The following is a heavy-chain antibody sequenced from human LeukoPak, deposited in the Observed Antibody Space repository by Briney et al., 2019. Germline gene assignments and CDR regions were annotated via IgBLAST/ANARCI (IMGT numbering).Heavy chain of an antibody. CDR2: ISSSSSYI. J-gene: IGHJ4*02. Sequence: GGSLRLSSAASGFTFSSYSMNWVRQAPGKGLEWVSSISSSSSYIYYADSVKGRFTISRDNAKNSLYLQMNSLRAEDTAVYYCARDLSAAINYWGQGTLVTVSS. D-gene: IGHD2-2*02. V-gene: IGHV3-21*01. CDR3: ARDLSAAINY. CDR1: GFTFSSYS.